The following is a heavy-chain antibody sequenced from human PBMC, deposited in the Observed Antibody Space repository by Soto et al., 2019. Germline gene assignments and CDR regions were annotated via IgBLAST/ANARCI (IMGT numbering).Heavy chain of an antibody. CDR2: IGAYNGNT. J-gene: IGHJ6*03. Sequence: GASVKVSCKASGYTFTSYGISWVRQAPGQGLEWMGWIGAYNGNTNYAQKLQGRVTMTTDTSTSTAYMELRSLRSDDTAVYYCAGLFEQPYYYMDVWGKGTTVTVSS. D-gene: IGHD3-16*01. CDR3: AGLFEQPYYYMDV. CDR1: GYTFTSYG. V-gene: IGHV1-18*01.